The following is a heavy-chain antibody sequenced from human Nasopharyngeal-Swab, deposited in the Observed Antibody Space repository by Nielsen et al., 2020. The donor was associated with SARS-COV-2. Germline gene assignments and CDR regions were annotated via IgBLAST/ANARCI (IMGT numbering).Heavy chain of an antibody. J-gene: IGHJ4*02. CDR2: TSSSGSNI. V-gene: IGHV3-48*03. CDR3: ARGLGEVADY. D-gene: IGHD3-10*01. Sequence: GGSLRLSCAASGFTFSNYEMNWVRQAPGKGLEWVSYTSSSGSNINYADSVKGRFTISRDNAKNSLYLQMNSLRAGDTAVYYCARGLGEVADYWGQGTLVTVSS. CDR1: GFTFSNYE.